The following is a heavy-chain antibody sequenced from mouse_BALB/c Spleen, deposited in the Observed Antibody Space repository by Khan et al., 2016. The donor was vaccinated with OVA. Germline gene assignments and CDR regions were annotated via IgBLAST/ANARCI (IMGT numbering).Heavy chain of an antibody. D-gene: IGHD4-1*01. CDR1: GYTFSSYS. Sequence: EVELVESGGDLVKPGGSVKLSCAASGYTFSSYSMSWVRQTPDKRLEWVATISSGGDYTSYPDNVKGRFTFSIDNAKNTLYMHMSSQKSENTAMYYCASHLTGLFAYWGQGTLVTVSA. V-gene: IGHV5-6*01. CDR3: ASHLTGLFAY. CDR2: ISSGGDYT. J-gene: IGHJ3*01.